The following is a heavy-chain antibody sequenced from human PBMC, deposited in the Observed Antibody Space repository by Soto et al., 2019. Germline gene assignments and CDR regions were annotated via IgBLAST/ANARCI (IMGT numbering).Heavy chain of an antibody. J-gene: IGHJ4*02. CDR1: GFTFSSYG. V-gene: IGHV3-33*01. CDR2: IWYDGSNK. CDR3: ARTLRDPPETYYFDY. D-gene: IGHD3-16*01. Sequence: GGSLRLSCAASGFTFSSYGMHWVRQAPGKGLEWVAVIWYDGSNKYYADSVKGRFTISRDNSKNTLYLQMNSLGAEDTAVYYCARTLRDPPETYYFDYWGQGTLVTVS.